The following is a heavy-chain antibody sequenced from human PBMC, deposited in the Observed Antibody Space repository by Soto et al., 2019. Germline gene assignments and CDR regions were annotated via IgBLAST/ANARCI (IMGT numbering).Heavy chain of an antibody. CDR2: LYYTGST. J-gene: IGHJ5*02. D-gene: IGHD6-6*01. V-gene: IGHV4-39*01. Sequence: SETLSLTCTVSGDSISKSTYYWGWIRQPPGKGLEWIGSLYYTGSTYYNPSLKSRVTLSVDTSQNQFSLRLNSVTAADTAVYYCARHEGGSEYSFSSLYNWLDPWGQGTLVTFYS. CDR3: ARHEGGSEYSFSSLYNWLDP. CDR1: GDSISKSTYY.